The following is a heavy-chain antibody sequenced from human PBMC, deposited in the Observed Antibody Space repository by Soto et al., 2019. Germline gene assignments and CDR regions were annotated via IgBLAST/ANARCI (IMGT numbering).Heavy chain of an antibody. J-gene: IGHJ6*03. Sequence: EVQLVESGGGLVKPGGSLRLSCAASGFTFSNAWMSWVRQAPGKGLEWVGRIKSKTDGGTTDYAAPVKGRFTISRDDSKNTLYLQMNSLKTEDTAVYYCTATAYYYGSGSPNTNPPNYYYYYYMDVWGKGTTVTVSS. CDR1: GFTFSNAW. V-gene: IGHV3-15*01. D-gene: IGHD3-10*01. CDR2: IKSKTDGGTT. CDR3: TATAYYYGSGSPNTNPPNYYYYYYMDV.